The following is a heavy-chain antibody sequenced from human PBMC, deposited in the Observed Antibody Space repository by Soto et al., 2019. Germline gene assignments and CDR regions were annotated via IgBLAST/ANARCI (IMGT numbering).Heavy chain of an antibody. Sequence: EVQLVESGGGLVQPGGSLRLSCAASGFTFSTYSMNWVRQGPGKGLEWISYISSSGSTIYYADYMKGRFTISRDNAKNSLYLQMNSLRVEDTAVYYCARASSSGSYYNWFDPWGQGTLVTVSS. J-gene: IGHJ5*02. V-gene: IGHV3-48*01. CDR2: ISSSGSTI. CDR1: GFTFSTYS. CDR3: ARASSSGSYYNWFDP. D-gene: IGHD3-10*01.